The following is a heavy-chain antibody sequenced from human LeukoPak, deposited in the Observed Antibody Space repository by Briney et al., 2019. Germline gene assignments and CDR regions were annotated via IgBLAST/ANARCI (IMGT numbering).Heavy chain of an antibody. CDR3: AKPRDRIGWEFDY. Sequence: GGSLRLSCAAPGFTFSSYAMSWVRQAPGKGLEWVSPISGRGGSTYYADSAKGRFTLSRDKSKNTLYLQMNSLRAKETAVYYCAKPRDRIGWEFDYWGQGNLVTVSS. CDR1: GFTFSSYA. CDR2: ISGRGGST. J-gene: IGHJ4*02. D-gene: IGHD6-19*01. V-gene: IGHV3-23*01.